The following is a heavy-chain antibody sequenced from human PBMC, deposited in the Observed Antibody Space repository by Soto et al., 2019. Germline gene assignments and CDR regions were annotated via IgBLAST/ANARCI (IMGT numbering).Heavy chain of an antibody. CDR3: ARDLDAYCGGGSCYGY. D-gene: IGHD2-15*01. Sequence: SETLSLTCTVAGGSISSYYWSWIRQPPGKGLEWIGYVLYSGRTNYNPSLKRRVTISVDTSKNQFSLKLTSVTAADTAVYYCARDLDAYCGGGSCYGYWGQGTLVTVSS. CDR1: GGSISSYY. J-gene: IGHJ4*02. CDR2: VLYSGRT. V-gene: IGHV4-59*01.